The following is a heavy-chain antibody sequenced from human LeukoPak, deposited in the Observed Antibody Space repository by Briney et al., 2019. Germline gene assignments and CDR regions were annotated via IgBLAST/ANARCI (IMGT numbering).Heavy chain of an antibody. Sequence: GGSLRLSCAASVFRLSSYWMGWVPQPPGKGLEWVANIKQDGSEKYYVDSVKGRFTISRDNAKNSLYLEMNSLRVEDTAVYYCTQTRIGTNWGQGTLVTVSS. D-gene: IGHD1-14*01. J-gene: IGHJ4*02. V-gene: IGHV3-7*01. CDR2: IKQDGSEK. CDR3: TQTRIGTN. CDR1: VFRLSSYW.